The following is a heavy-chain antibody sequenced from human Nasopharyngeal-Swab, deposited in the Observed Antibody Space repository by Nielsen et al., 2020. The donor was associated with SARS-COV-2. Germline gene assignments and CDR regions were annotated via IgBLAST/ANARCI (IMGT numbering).Heavy chain of an antibody. V-gene: IGHV3-7*03. Sequence: GESLKISCAASGFTFSTSWMDWVRQAPGKGLEWVANISPDGSQAYYVDSVKGRFTISRDNAKNSLYLQMNRLRVEDTGVYYCASDSTRRHDHWGQGTLVTVSS. CDR2: ISPDGSQA. J-gene: IGHJ4*02. CDR3: ASDSTRRHDH. D-gene: IGHD6-6*01. CDR1: GFTFSTSW.